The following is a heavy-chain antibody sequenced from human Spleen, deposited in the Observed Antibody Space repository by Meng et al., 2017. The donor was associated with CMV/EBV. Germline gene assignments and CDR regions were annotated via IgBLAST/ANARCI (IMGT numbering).Heavy chain of an antibody. V-gene: IGHV4-4*02. J-gene: IGHJ4*01. CDR3: ATVITYNYSPLY. D-gene: IGHD5-24*01. Sequence: TCAGSGGSISSSNLWTWVRQVPGKGLEWIGEIYHSGSTNYNPSLKSRVTISVDTSKNQFSLKLSSVTAADTAVYYCATVITYNYSPLYWGHGTLVTVSS. CDR2: IYHSGST. CDR1: GGSISSSNL.